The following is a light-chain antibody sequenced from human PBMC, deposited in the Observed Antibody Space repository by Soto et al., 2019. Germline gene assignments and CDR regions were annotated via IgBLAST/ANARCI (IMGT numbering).Light chain of an antibody. V-gene: IGKV1-5*03. CDR2: KAS. CDR1: QSCGTS. Sequence: DIQMTQSPSTLSASVGDRVTITCRASQSCGTSLAWYQQRPGKAPNLLIYKASNLESGVPSRFSGSGSGTEFTLTISSVQPEDFATYYCQQYNNYCTFGQGTKVEIK. J-gene: IGKJ1*01. CDR3: QQYNNYCT.